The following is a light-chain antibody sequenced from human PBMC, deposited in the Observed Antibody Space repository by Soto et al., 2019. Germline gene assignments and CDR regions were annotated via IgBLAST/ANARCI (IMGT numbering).Light chain of an antibody. J-gene: IGKJ1*01. CDR2: GAS. Sequence: DMVMTQAPATLSLSPGEGATLSCRASQTVNNNVAWYQLKDGQVPRLLIYGASTRATDIPARVSGSGSGTEFTLTISSLQSEDFAEYHCQQYNNWPQTFGQGTKVDIK. CDR1: QTVNNN. CDR3: QQYNNWPQT. V-gene: IGKV3-15*01.